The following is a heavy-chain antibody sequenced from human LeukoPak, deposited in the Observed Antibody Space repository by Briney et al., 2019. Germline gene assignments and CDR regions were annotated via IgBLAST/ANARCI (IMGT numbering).Heavy chain of an antibody. CDR3: ARHGRVYYYGSGSYYSRRSWFDP. Sequence: SETLSLTCTVSGGSIRRSNYYWGWIRQPPGKGLEWIGSIYYSGSTNYNPSLKSRVTISVDTSKNQFSLKLSSVTAADTAVYYCARHGRVYYYGSGSYYSRRSWFDPWGQGTLVTVSS. CDR2: IYYSGST. D-gene: IGHD3-10*01. CDR1: GGSIRRSNYY. J-gene: IGHJ5*02. V-gene: IGHV4-39*01.